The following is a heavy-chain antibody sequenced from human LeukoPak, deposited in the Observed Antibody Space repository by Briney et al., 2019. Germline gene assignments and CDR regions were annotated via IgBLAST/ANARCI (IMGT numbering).Heavy chain of an antibody. CDR1: GFTFGDYG. D-gene: IGHD6-25*01. J-gene: IGHJ4*02. V-gene: IGHV3-30*03. CDR3: SSATSMTTITTDH. Sequence: GRSLRLSCAASGFTFGDYGMPWVRQAPGKGLEWLAVISYDEANIYYADSVKGRLTISRDNSKNTVFLQMNSLRVEDTAIYYCSSATSMTTITTDHWGQGTLVTVSS. CDR2: ISYDEANI.